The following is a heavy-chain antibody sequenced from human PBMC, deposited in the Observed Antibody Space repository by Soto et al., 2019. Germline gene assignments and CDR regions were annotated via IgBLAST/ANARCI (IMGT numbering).Heavy chain of an antibody. Sequence: SEPLSLTCAVSGDSIRTGDWWTWVRQPQEERLECIGEIFHSGTTNYNPSLKSRVTISVDKSKNQFSLKLSSVSAADTAVYYCARIVYCGGDCFSFDYWGQGTLVT. D-gene: IGHD2-21*02. CDR1: GDSIRTGDW. CDR2: IFHSGTT. J-gene: IGHJ4*02. CDR3: ARIVYCGGDCFSFDY. V-gene: IGHV4-4*02.